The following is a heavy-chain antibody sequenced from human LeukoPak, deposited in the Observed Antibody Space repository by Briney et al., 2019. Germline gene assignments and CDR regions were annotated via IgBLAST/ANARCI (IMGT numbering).Heavy chain of an antibody. J-gene: IGHJ4*02. D-gene: IGHD5-18*01. V-gene: IGHV4-59*08. Sequence: PSETLSLTCTVSGGSISSYYWSWIRQPPGKGLEWIGYIYYSGSTNYNPSLKSRVTISVDTSKNQFSLKLSSVTAADTAVYYCARHTTRGYTTFDYWGQGTLVTVSS. CDR3: ARHTTRGYTTFDY. CDR1: GGSISSYY. CDR2: IYYSGST.